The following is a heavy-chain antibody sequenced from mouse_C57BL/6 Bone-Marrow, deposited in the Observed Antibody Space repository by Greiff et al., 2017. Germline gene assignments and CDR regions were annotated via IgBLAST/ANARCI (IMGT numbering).Heavy chain of an antibody. CDR2: ISDGGSYT. Sequence: EVQGVESGGGLVKPGGSLKLSCAASGFTFSSYAMSWVRQTPEKRLEWVATISDGGSYTYYPDNVKGRFTISRDNAKNNLYLQMSHLKSEDTAMYYCARVSLDLDVWGTGTTVTVSS. CDR1: GFTFSSYA. V-gene: IGHV5-4*01. J-gene: IGHJ1*03. CDR3: ARVSLDLDV.